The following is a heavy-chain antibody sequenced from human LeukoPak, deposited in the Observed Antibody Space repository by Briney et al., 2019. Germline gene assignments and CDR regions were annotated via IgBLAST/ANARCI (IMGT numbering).Heavy chain of an antibody. Sequence: GASVKVSCKASGYTFTSYYIHWVRQAPGQGLEWMGIINPSGGGTSYAQKFQGRVTMTRDTSTSTVYMELSSLRSEDTAVYYCSGVAADVYAFDMWGQGTMVTVSS. CDR3: SGVAADVYAFDM. CDR1: GYTFTSYY. V-gene: IGHV1-46*01. CDR2: INPSGGGT. D-gene: IGHD3-16*01. J-gene: IGHJ3*02.